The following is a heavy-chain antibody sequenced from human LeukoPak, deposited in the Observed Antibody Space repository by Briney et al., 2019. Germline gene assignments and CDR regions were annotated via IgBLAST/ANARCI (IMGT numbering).Heavy chain of an antibody. J-gene: IGHJ4*02. V-gene: IGHV3-49*01. Sequence: GGSLRLSCTASGFTFGDYAMSWFRQAPGKGLEWVGFIRGKAYGRATEYAASVKGRFTISRDGSKTIAYLQMNSLKTEDTAVYYCITPLPYSAQGGQGTLVTVSS. D-gene: IGHD2-21*01. CDR3: ITPLPYSAQ. CDR2: IRGKAYGRAT. CDR1: GFTFGDYA.